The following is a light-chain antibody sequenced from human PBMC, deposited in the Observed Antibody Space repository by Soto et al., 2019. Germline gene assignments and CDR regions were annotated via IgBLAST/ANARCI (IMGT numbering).Light chain of an antibody. CDR3: CQYGSSPSYT. Sequence: EIVLTQSPGTLSLSPGERATLSCRASQSVSSSSYLAWYQQKPGHAPRLLIYGASTRATGISDRFSGSGSGTDVIITISRLEPEDFAVYYCCQYGSSPSYTFGQGTKLEIK. V-gene: IGKV3-20*01. CDR1: QSVSSSSY. J-gene: IGKJ2*01. CDR2: GAS.